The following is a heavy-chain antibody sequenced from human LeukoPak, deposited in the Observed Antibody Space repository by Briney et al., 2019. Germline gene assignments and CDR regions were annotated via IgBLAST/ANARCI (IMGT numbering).Heavy chain of an antibody. CDR2: ISSSSSYI. V-gene: IGHV3-21*01. CDR1: GFTFSSYS. J-gene: IGHJ4*02. Sequence: PGGSLRLSCAASGFTFSSYSMNWVRQAPGKGLEWVSSISSSSSYIYYADSVKGRFTISRDNAKNSLYLQMNSLRAEDTAVYYCARGRSGTESYYFDYWGQGTLVTVSS. CDR3: ARGRSGTESYYFDY. D-gene: IGHD1-14*01.